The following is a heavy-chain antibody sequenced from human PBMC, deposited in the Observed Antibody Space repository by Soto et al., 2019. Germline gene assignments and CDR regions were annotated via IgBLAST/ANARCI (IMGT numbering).Heavy chain of an antibody. CDR1: GFTFSSYW. Sequence: GGSLRLSCAASGFTFSSYWMHWVRQAPGKGLVWVSRINSDGSSTSYADSVKGRFTISRDNAKNTLYLQMNSLRAEDTAVYYCARDPRQYSGYDPLDYWGQGTMVTV. J-gene: IGHJ4*02. CDR2: INSDGSST. D-gene: IGHD5-12*01. V-gene: IGHV3-74*01. CDR3: ARDPRQYSGYDPLDY.